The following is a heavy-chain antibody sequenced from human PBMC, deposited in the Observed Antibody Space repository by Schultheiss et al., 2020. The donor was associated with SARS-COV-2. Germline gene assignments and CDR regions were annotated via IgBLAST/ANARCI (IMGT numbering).Heavy chain of an antibody. CDR1: GFTFSSYA. V-gene: IGHV3-23*01. CDR3: AKGIVVVVAANDAFDI. D-gene: IGHD2-15*01. CDR2: ISSSSSTI. Sequence: GGSLRLSCAASGFTFSSYAMSWIRQAPGKGLEWVSYISSSSSTIYYADSVKGRFTISRDNSKNTLYLQMNSLRAEDTAVYYCAKGIVVVVAANDAFDIWGQGTMVTVSS. J-gene: IGHJ3*02.